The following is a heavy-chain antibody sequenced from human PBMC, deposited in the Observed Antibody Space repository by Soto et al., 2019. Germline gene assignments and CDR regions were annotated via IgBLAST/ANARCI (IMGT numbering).Heavy chain of an antibody. CDR2: ISAYNGNT. J-gene: IGHJ5*02. CDR1: GYTFTSYG. CDR3: ASVLEFGESTFDP. D-gene: IGHD3-10*01. Sequence: ASVKVSCKASGYTFTSYGISWVRQAPGQGLEWMGWISAYNGNTNYAQKLQGRVTMTTDTSTSTAYMELRSLRPDDTAVYYCASVLEFGESTFDPWGQGTLVTVSS. V-gene: IGHV1-18*01.